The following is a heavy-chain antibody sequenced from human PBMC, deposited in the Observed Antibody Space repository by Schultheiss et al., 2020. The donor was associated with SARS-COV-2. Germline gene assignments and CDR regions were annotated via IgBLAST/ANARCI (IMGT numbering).Heavy chain of an antibody. CDR3: ARDGYRRYCSSTSCYNYYYGMDV. CDR2: IYYSGST. D-gene: IGHD2-2*02. J-gene: IGHJ6*02. V-gene: IGHV4-31*11. Sequence: SETLSLTCAVYGGSFSGYYWSWIRQHPGKGLEWIGYIYYSGSTYYNPSLKSRVTISVDTSKNQFSLKLSSVTAADTAVYYCARDGYRRYCSSTSCYNYYYGMDVWGQGTTVTVSS. CDR1: GGSFSGYY.